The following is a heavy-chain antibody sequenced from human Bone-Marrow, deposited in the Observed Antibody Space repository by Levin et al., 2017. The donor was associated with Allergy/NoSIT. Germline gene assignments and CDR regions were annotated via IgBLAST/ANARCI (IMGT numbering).Heavy chain of an antibody. CDR2: IYWDDDR. CDR1: GFSLTTSGVG. V-gene: IGHV2-5*02. Sequence: SGPTLVKPTETLALTCTFSGFSLTTSGVGVGWIRQSPGQALEWLAIIYWDDDRRYNPSLTTRLTITKDTSINKVVLIMTNMDPADTGTYFCAHILITFGGVLRTDAFDIWGQGALVTVSS. D-gene: IGHD3-16*01. CDR3: AHILITFGGVLRTDAFDI. J-gene: IGHJ3*02.